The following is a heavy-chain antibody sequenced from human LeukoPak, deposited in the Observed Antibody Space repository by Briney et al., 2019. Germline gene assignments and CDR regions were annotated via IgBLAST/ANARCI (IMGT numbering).Heavy chain of an antibody. CDR1: GFTFSNAW. CDR2: IKSKTDGGTT. Sequence: GGSLRLSCAASGFTFSNAWMSWVRQAPGKGLEWVGRIKSKTDGGTTDYAAPVKGRFTISRDDSKNTLYLQMNSLRAEDTAVYYCARDRLHYDSLTGYPADWGQGTLVTVSS. D-gene: IGHD3-9*01. V-gene: IGHV3-15*01. J-gene: IGHJ4*02. CDR3: ARDRLHYDSLTGYPAD.